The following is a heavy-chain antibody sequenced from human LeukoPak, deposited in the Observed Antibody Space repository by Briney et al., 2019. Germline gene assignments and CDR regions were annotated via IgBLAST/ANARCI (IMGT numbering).Heavy chain of an antibody. CDR3: ARDQAMVRGVIITGDAFDI. CDR2: ISAYDGNT. J-gene: IGHJ3*02. Sequence: ASVKVSCKASGYTFTSYGISWVRQAPGQGLEWMGWISAYDGNTNYAQKLQGRVTMTTDTSTSTAHMELRSLRSDDTAVYYCARDQAMVRGVIITGDAFDIWGQGTMVTVSS. CDR1: GYTFTSYG. V-gene: IGHV1-18*01. D-gene: IGHD3-10*01.